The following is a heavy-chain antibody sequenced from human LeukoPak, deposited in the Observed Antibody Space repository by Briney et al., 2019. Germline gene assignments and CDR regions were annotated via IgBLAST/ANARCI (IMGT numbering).Heavy chain of an antibody. CDR3: ARDHPFYGGNPGFDY. CDR1: GVSISAYY. J-gene: IGHJ4*02. Sequence: SETLSLTCTVSGVSISAYYWSWIRQPAGKGLEWIGRIYTSGSTNYNPSLKSRVTMSVDTSKNQFSLKLSSVTAADTAVYYCARDHPFYGGNPGFDYWGQGTLVTVSS. D-gene: IGHD4-23*01. V-gene: IGHV4-4*07. CDR2: IYTSGST.